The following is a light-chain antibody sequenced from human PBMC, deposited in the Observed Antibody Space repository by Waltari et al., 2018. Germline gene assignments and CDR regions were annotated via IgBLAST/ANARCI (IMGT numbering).Light chain of an antibody. V-gene: IGKV4-1*01. CDR3: QQYYNTPPT. J-gene: IGKJ1*01. CDR1: QSVSDHVNNKNY. CDR2: WAP. Sequence: DIVMTQSPDSLTVAPGEGATITCRSSQSVSDHVNNKNYLAWYRQKPGQPPKLLISWAPTRELGVPDRFSGSGSGTEFTLTISSLQPEDVAVYYCQQYYNTPPTFGQGTKVEIK.